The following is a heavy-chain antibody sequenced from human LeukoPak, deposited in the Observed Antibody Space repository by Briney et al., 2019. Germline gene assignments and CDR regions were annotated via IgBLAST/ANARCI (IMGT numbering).Heavy chain of an antibody. V-gene: IGHV3-21*01. CDR3: GRDPEVPDYYSYMDV. Sequence: PGGSLGLSCVASGFTFSSYSMFWVRQAPGKGLEWVSAISTGSNYIYYADSVKGRITISRDNAENSLFLQMNSVRAEDAAVYYCGRDPEVPDYYSYMDVWGKGTTVTVSS. CDR2: ISTGSNYI. J-gene: IGHJ6*03. CDR1: GFTFSSYS.